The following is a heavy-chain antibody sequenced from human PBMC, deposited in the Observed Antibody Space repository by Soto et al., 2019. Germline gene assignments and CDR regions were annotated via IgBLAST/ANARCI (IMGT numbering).Heavy chain of an antibody. Sequence: PGGSLRLSCAASGFTFSSYVMHWVRRAPGKGLEWVAVISYDGSNKYYADSVKGRFTISRDNSKNTLYLQMNSLRAEDTAVYYCAKDNALGWNPYYFDYWGQGT. J-gene: IGHJ4*02. CDR2: ISYDGSNK. D-gene: IGHD1-1*01. V-gene: IGHV3-30*18. CDR1: GFTFSSYV. CDR3: AKDNALGWNPYYFDY.